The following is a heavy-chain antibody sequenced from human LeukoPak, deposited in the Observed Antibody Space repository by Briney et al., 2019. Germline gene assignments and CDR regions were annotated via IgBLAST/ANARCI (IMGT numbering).Heavy chain of an antibody. CDR1: GGSISSGDYY. D-gene: IGHD4-17*01. CDR3: ARERGDYNKSWFDP. J-gene: IGHJ5*02. V-gene: IGHV4-30-4*08. CDR2: IYYSGST. Sequence: SQTLSLTCTVSGGSISSGDYYWRWIRQPPGKGLEWIRYIYYSGSTYYNPSLKSRVTISVDTSKNQFSLKLSSVTAADTAVYYCARERGDYNKSWFDPWGQGTLVTVSS.